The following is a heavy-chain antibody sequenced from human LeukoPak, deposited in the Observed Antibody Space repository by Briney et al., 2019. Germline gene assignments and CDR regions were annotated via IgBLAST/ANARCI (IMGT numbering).Heavy chain of an antibody. CDR3: ARGGSGGLTLFGLIRKYYFDY. D-gene: IGHD1-26*01. CDR2: MNPNSGNT. CDR1: GYTFTSYD. V-gene: IGHV1-8*01. J-gene: IGHJ4*02. Sequence: GASVKVSCKASGYTFTSYDINWVRQATGQGLEWMGWMNPNSGNTGYAQKFQGRVTMTRNTSISTAYMELSSLRSEDTAVYYCARGGSGGLTLFGLIRKYYFDYWGQGTLVTVSS.